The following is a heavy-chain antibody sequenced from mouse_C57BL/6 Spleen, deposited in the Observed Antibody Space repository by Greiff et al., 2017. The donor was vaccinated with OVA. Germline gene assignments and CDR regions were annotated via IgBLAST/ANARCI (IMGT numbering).Heavy chain of an antibody. D-gene: IGHD2-1*01. CDR2: ISSGGSYT. J-gene: IGHJ1*03. V-gene: IGHV5-6*01. Sequence: EVQVVESGGDLVKPGGSLKLSCAASGFTFSSYGMSWVRQTPDKRLEWVATISSGGSYTYYPDSVKGRFTISRDNAKNTLYLQMSSLKSEDTAMYYCARGEHYGNSYWYFDVWGTGTTVTVSS. CDR3: ARGEHYGNSYWYFDV. CDR1: GFTFSSYG.